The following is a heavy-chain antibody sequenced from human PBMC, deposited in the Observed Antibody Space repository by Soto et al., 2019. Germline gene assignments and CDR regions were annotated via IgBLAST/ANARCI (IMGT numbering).Heavy chain of an antibody. Sequence: QITLKESGPTLVKPTQTLTLTCTFSGFSLSTSGVGVGWIRQPPGKALEWLALIYWDDDKRYSPSLKSRLTTTKDTSKNQVVLTMTNMDPVDTATYYCAHTSGQRSPNDYWGQGTLVTVSS. J-gene: IGHJ4*02. CDR2: IYWDDDK. V-gene: IGHV2-5*02. D-gene: IGHD6-19*01. CDR3: AHTSGQRSPNDY. CDR1: GFSLSTSGVG.